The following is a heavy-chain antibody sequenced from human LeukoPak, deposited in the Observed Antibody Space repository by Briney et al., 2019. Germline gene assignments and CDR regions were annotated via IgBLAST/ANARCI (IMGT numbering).Heavy chain of an antibody. J-gene: IGHJ4*02. CDR3: ARLTYGDYPGSY. Sequence: PSETLSLTCTVSGGSISSSSSYWGWIRQPPGNGLEWIGSFYYSGTTYYNPSLKSRVTISVDTSKNQFSLRLSSVTAADTAVYYCARLTYGDYPGSYWGQGTLVIVSS. D-gene: IGHD4-17*01. CDR1: GGSISSSSSY. V-gene: IGHV4-39*01. CDR2: FYYSGTT.